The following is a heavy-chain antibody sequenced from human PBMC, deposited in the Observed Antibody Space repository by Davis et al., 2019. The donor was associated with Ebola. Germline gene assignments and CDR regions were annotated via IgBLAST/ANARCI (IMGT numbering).Heavy chain of an antibody. D-gene: IGHD2-21*02. CDR2: IYYSGST. Sequence: SETLSLTCTVSARSISSYYWSWIRQPPGKGLAWIGYIYYSGSTNYNPSLKSRVTISVDTSKNQFSLKLSSVTAADTAVYYCARVVTAINWFDPWGQGTLVTVSS. CDR1: ARSISSYY. CDR3: ARVVTAINWFDP. J-gene: IGHJ5*02. V-gene: IGHV4-59*01.